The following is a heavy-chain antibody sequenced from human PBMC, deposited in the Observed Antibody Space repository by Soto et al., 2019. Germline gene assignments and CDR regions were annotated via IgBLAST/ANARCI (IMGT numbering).Heavy chain of an antibody. Sequence: PGGSLRLSCAASGFTFSSYAMSWVRQAPGKGLEWVSGISGSGGNTYYADSVKGRFTISGDNSKNTLYLQMNSLRAEDTAVYYCAKSGSYYYYYGMDVWGQGTTVTVSS. D-gene: IGHD1-26*01. CDR1: GFTFSSYA. CDR3: AKSGSYYYYYGMDV. V-gene: IGHV3-23*01. CDR2: ISGSGGNT. J-gene: IGHJ6*02.